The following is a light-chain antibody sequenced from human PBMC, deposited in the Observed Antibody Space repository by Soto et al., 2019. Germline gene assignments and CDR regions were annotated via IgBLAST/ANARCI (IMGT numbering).Light chain of an antibody. Sequence: QSVLTQPASVSGSPGQSITISCTGTSSDVGGYNYVSWYQQHPGKAPKLMIYEVSNRPSGVSNRFSGSKSGNTASLTISGLQAEDEADYYCSSYTSSSTLYGVGTGTKV. V-gene: IGLV2-14*01. CDR3: SSYTSSSTLYG. CDR1: SSDVGGYNY. CDR2: EVS. J-gene: IGLJ1*01.